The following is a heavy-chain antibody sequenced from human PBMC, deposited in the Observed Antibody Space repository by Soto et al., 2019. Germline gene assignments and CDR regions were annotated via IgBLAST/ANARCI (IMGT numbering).Heavy chain of an antibody. CDR2: IHYTGGT. V-gene: IGHV4-31*03. Sequence: QVQLQESGPGLVKPSETLSLTCTVSGGSVSSGAFYWSWIRQHPGKVLEWIGYIHYTGGTYYNPSLKSRITMSLDASRSQFSLKLTSVTAADTAVYYCAREGAGTIDCPTYLYSFYCMDVWGRGTTFTGSS. CDR3: AREGAGTIDCPTYLYSFYCMDV. J-gene: IGHJ6*03. CDR1: GGSVSSGAFY. D-gene: IGHD1-1*01.